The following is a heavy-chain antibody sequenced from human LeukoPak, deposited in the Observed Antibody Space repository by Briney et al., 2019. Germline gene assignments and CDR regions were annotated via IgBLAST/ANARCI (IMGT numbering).Heavy chain of an antibody. CDR3: ARGEVVSAATNFDY. D-gene: IGHD2-2*01. J-gene: IGHJ4*02. CDR2: INPNSGGT. V-gene: IGHV1-2*02. Sequence: ASVKVSCKASGGTFSSYAISWVRQAPGQGLEWMGWINPNSGGTNYAQKFQGRVTMTRDTSISTAYMELSRLRSDDTAVYYCARGEVVSAATNFDYWGQGTLVTVSS. CDR1: GGTFSSYA.